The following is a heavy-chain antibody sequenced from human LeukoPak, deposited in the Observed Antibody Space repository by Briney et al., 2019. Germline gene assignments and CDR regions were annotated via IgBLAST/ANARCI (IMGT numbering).Heavy chain of an antibody. Sequence: GASVKVSCKAFGYIFTSYNMHWVRQAPGQGLEWMGWISAYNGNTNYAQKLQGRVTMTTDTSTSTAYMELRSLISDDTAVYYCARDLPYSGSYSPWFDPWGQGTLVTVSS. D-gene: IGHD1-26*01. CDR3: ARDLPYSGSYSPWFDP. CDR2: ISAYNGNT. J-gene: IGHJ5*02. CDR1: GYIFTSYN. V-gene: IGHV1-18*04.